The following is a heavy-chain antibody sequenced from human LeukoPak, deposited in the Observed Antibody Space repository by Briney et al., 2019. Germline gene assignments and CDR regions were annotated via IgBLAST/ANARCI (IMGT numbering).Heavy chain of an antibody. CDR3: AKERRDGYNYGFDY. CDR1: EFTFSSYV. V-gene: IGHV3-23*01. D-gene: IGHD5-24*01. CDR2: ISGSGGST. Sequence: GGSLRLSCAASEFTFSSYVMSWVRQAPGKGMEWVSTISGSGGSTYYADSVKGRFTISRDNSKNTLYLQMNSLRVEDTAVYFCAKERRDGYNYGFDYWGQGALVTVSS. J-gene: IGHJ4*02.